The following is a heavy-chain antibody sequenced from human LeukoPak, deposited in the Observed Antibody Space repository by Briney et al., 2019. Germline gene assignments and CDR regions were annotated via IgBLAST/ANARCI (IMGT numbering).Heavy chain of an antibody. Sequence: TPSETLSLTCTVSGGSISNYYWSWIRHPAGKGLEWIGRIYITGSTNYNPSLKSRVTMSVDSSKNQFSLRLSSVTAADTAVYYCAREATVATTTYFDYWGQGTLVTVSS. D-gene: IGHD5-12*01. CDR1: GGSISNYY. V-gene: IGHV4-4*07. CDR2: IYITGST. CDR3: AREATVATTTYFDY. J-gene: IGHJ4*02.